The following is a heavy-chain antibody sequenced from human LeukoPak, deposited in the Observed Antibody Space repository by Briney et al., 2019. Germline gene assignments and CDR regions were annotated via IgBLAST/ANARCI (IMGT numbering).Heavy chain of an antibody. Sequence: SVKVSCKASGGTFSSYAISWVRQAPGQGLEWMGRIIPILGIANYAQKFQGRVTITADKSTSTAYMELSSLRSEDTAVYYCARVPYYYDSSGYPAVQHWGQGTLVTVSS. CDR1: GGTFSSYA. CDR2: IIPILGIA. D-gene: IGHD3-22*01. CDR3: ARVPYYYDSSGYPAVQH. V-gene: IGHV1-69*04. J-gene: IGHJ1*01.